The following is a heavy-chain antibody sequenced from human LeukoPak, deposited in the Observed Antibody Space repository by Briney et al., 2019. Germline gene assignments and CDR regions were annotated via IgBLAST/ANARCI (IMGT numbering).Heavy chain of an antibody. V-gene: IGHV4-38-2*02. Sequence: SETLSLTCTVSGYSISSGYYWGWIRQPPGKGLEWIGSIYHSGSTHYNPSLKSRVTISVDTSKNQFSLKLSSVTAADTAVYYCARDLDFGVVTGYFDYWGQGTLVTVSS. J-gene: IGHJ4*02. CDR3: ARDLDFGVVTGYFDY. CDR1: GYSISSGYY. D-gene: IGHD3-3*01. CDR2: IYHSGST.